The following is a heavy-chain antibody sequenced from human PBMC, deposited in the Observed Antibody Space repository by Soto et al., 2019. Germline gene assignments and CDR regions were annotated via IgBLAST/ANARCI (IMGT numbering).Heavy chain of an antibody. CDR3: TRDYGGYSSSWYYYYYYGMDV. D-gene: IGHD6-13*01. CDR1: RFTFSGYA. CDR2: ISGGGGRT. J-gene: IGHJ6*02. Sequence: PWGSLRISFEGSRFTFSGYAISWVRPTPLKWLELVSVISGGGGRTYYADSVKGRFTISRDNSKSIAYLQMNSLKTEDTAVYYCTRDYGGYSSSWYYYYYYGMDVWGQGTTVTVSS. V-gene: IGHV3-23*01.